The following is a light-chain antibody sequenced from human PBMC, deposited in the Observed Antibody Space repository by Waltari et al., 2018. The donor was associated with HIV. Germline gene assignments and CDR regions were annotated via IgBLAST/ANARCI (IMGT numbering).Light chain of an antibody. CDR1: QSISSY. V-gene: IGKV3-11*01. J-gene: IGKJ2*01. Sequence: EIVLTQSPATLSLSPGERATLSCRASQSISSYLAWYQQKPGQAPRLLIYDASNRATGIPARFSGRGSATDFTLTISSLEPEDFAVYYCQHRSSWPRGTFGQGTKLEIK. CDR2: DAS. CDR3: QHRSSWPRGT.